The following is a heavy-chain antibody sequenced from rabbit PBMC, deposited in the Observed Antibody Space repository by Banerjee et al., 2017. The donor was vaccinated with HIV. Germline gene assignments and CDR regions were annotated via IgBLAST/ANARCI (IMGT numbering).Heavy chain of an antibody. CDR1: GFDFSSNV. V-gene: IGHV1S47*01. J-gene: IGHJ4*01. Sequence: EESGGGLVKPGGTLTLTCKASGFDFSSNVMCWVRQAPGKRPEWIACIDNGDGSTYYANWVNGRFTISRSTSLNTVTLQMTSLTAADTATYFCARDGGRSVYTQYYFNLWGPGTLVTVS. D-gene: IGHD8-1*01. CDR2: IDNGDGST. CDR3: ARDGGRSVYTQYYFNL.